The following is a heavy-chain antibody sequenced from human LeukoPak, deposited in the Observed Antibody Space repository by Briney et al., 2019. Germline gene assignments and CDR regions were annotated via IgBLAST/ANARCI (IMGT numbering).Heavy chain of an antibody. V-gene: IGHV7-4-1*02. CDR3: ARGLRYFYLLSWVRP. CDR1: GYTFTSYA. Sequence: ASVKVSCKASGYTFTSYAMNWVRQAPGQGLEWMGWINTDTGNPTYAQGFTGRFVFSLDTSVSTAYLQISSLTAEDTAVYYCARGLRYFYLLSWVRPRGQGTLVTVSS. J-gene: IGHJ4*01. D-gene: IGHD3-9*01. CDR2: INTDTGNP.